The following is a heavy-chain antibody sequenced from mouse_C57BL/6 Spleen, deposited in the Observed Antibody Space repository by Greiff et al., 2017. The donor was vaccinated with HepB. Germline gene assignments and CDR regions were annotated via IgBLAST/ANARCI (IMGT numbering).Heavy chain of an antibody. D-gene: IGHD1-1*01. CDR3: ARRAYYYGSSPYAMDY. CDR1: GYTFTSYW. Sequence: VQLQQPGAELVMPGASVKLSCKASGYTFTSYWMHWVKQRPGRGLEWIGRIDPNSGGTKYNEKFKSKATLTVDKPSSTAYMQLSSLTSEDSAVYYCARRAYYYGSSPYAMDYWGQGTSVTVSS. CDR2: IDPNSGGT. J-gene: IGHJ4*01. V-gene: IGHV1-72*01.